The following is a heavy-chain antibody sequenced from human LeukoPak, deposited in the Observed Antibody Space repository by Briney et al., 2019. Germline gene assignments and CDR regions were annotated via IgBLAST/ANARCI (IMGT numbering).Heavy chain of an antibody. V-gene: IGHV3-53*01. D-gene: IGHD3-3*01. CDR2: IYSGGST. J-gene: IGHJ3*02. Sequence: GGSLRLSCAASGFTVSSNYMSWVRQAPGKGLGWVSVIYSGGSTYYADSVKGRFTISRDNSKNTLYLQMNSLRAEDTAVYYCARWGIFGVVKDAFDIWGQGTMVTVSS. CDR3: ARWGIFGVVKDAFDI. CDR1: GFTVSSNY.